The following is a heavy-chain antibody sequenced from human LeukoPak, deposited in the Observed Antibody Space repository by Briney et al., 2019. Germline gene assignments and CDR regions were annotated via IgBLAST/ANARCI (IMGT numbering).Heavy chain of an antibody. D-gene: IGHD4-23*01. CDR2: IYSGGST. Sequence: GGSLRLSCAASGFTVSSNYMSWVRQAPGKGLEWVSVIYSGGSTYYADSVKGRFTISRDNSKNTLYLQMNSLRAEDTAVYYCARDRGGWQPDAFDIWGQGTMDTVSS. CDR1: GFTVSSNY. J-gene: IGHJ3*02. CDR3: ARDRGGWQPDAFDI. V-gene: IGHV3-66*01.